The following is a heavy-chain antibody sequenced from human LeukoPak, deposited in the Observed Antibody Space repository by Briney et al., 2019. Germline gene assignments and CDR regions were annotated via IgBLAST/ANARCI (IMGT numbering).Heavy chain of an antibody. Sequence: TGGSLRLSCAVSGFIFSTYSMNWVRQVPGKGLEWVSYISGSTSTVYYADSVKGRFTISRDNAKNSLHLQMNSLRDEDTAVYYCARVRGRYFDYWGQGVLVAVSS. CDR1: GFIFSTYS. CDR3: ARVRGRYFDY. CDR2: ISGSTSTV. J-gene: IGHJ4*02. D-gene: IGHD3/OR15-3a*01. V-gene: IGHV3-48*02.